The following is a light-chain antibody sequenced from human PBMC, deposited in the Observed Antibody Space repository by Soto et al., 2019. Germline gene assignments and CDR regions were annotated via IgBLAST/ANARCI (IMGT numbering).Light chain of an antibody. V-gene: IGKV3-11*01. CDR2: DAS. Sequence: EIVLTQSPATLSLSPGERATLSSRASQSVGSYLAWYQQRPGQAPRLLIYDASNRATGIPARFSGSGSGTDFTLTISSLEPEDFAVYYCQQRSNWLFTFGPGTSVDIK. CDR1: QSVGSY. J-gene: IGKJ3*01. CDR3: QQRSNWLFT.